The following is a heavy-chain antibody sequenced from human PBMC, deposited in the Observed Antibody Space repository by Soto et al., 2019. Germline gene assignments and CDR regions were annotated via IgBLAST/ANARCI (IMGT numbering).Heavy chain of an antibody. CDR2: IFHTGTT. CDR3: ARSARYGVVGDY. V-gene: IGHV4-4*02. J-gene: IGHJ4*02. CDR1: GDSIYRSYW. Sequence: QVQLLESGPGLVKPSGTLSLTCGVSGDSIYRSYWWSWVRLPPGKGPEWIGEIFHTGTTNYNPSLKNRLTMSVDKSKKEISLKLDSVTAADTAVYFCARSARYGVVGDYWGQGTGVTVAS. D-gene: IGHD2-15*01.